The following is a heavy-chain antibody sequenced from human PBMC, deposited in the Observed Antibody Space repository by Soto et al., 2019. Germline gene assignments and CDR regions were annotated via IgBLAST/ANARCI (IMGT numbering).Heavy chain of an antibody. CDR2: IIPIFGTA. V-gene: IGHV1-69*13. CDR1: GGTFSSYA. D-gene: IGHD5-18*01. Sequence: GASVKVSCKASGGTFSSYAISWVRQAPGQGLEWMGGIIPIFGTANYAQKFQGRVTITADESTSTAYMELSSLRSEDTAVYYCASIERGYSFWIRDHDAFDIWGQGTMVTVSS. J-gene: IGHJ3*02. CDR3: ASIERGYSFWIRDHDAFDI.